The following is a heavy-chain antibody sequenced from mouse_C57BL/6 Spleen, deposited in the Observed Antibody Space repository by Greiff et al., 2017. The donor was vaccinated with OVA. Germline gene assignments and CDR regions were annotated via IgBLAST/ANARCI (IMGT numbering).Heavy chain of an antibody. V-gene: IGHV1-53*01. Sequence: QVQLQQPGTELVKPGASVKLSCKASGYTFTSYWMHWVKQRPGQGLEWIGNINPSNGGTNYNEKFKSKATLTVDKSSSTAYMQLSSLTSEDAAVYYCAREGSSTGTKDYWCQGTTLTVSS. D-gene: IGHD4-1*02. CDR1: GYTFTSYW. CDR3: AREGSSTGTKDY. J-gene: IGHJ2*01. CDR2: INPSNGGT.